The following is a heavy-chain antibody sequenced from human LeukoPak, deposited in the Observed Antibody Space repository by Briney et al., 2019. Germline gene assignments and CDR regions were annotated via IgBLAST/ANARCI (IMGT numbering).Heavy chain of an antibody. CDR1: GFTFSSYA. CDR2: ISGSGGST. V-gene: IGHV3-23*01. CDR3: AKGGGSGWYRYYFDY. Sequence: GGSLRLSCAASGFTFSSYAMSWVRQAPGKGLEWVSAISGSGGSTYYADSVKGRFTISRDNSKNTLYLQMNSLRAEDTAVYYCAKGGGSGWYRYYFDYWGQGTLVTVSS. D-gene: IGHD6-19*01. J-gene: IGHJ4*02.